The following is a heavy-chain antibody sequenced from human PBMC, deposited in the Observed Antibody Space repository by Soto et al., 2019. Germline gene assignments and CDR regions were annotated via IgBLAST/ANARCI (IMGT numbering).Heavy chain of an antibody. J-gene: IGHJ4*02. V-gene: IGHV4-39*01. CDR1: GDSISSKSYY. Sequence: AETLSLTCTVTGDSISSKSYYWGWIRQPPGKGLEVIGSIYYSGSTYNNPSLRSRVSMSIHTSKDQFSLKLKSVTAADTALYFCARQRTWVVIKAYFDXWGPGSQVTASX. D-gene: IGHD2-21*01. CDR3: ARQRTWVVIKAYFDX. CDR2: IYYSGST.